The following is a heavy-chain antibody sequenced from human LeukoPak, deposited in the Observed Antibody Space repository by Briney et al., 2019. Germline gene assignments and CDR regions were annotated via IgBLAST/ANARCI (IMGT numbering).Heavy chain of an antibody. CDR1: RFTLRNYW. J-gene: IGHJ4*02. D-gene: IGHD6-19*01. V-gene: IGHV3-7*01. CDR3: ARQRGSGCLDY. Sequence: GGSLRLSCAASRFTLRNYWMSWVRQAPGKGPEWVANIKQDGSETYYVDSVKGRFTISRDNAKNSLSLQMNSLRAEDTAVYYCARQRGSGCLDYWGQGTLVTVSS. CDR2: IKQDGSET.